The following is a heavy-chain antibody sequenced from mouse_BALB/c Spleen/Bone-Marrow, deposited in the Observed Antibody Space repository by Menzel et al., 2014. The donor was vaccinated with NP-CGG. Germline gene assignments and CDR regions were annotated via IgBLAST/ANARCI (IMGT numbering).Heavy chain of an antibody. D-gene: IGHD2-1*01. J-gene: IGHJ4*01. CDR3: ARSEGNFAMDY. CDR2: IYPGDGDT. CDR1: GYTFTSYW. V-gene: IGHV1-87*01. Sequence: VQLPQSGAELARPGASVKLSCKASGYTFTSYWMQWVKQRPGQGLEWIGAIYPGDGDTRYTQKFKGKATLTADKSSSTAYMQLSSLASEDSAVYYCARSEGNFAMDYWGQGTSVTVSS.